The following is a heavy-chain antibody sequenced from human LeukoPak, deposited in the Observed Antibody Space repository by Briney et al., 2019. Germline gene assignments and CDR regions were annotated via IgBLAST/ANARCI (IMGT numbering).Heavy chain of an antibody. D-gene: IGHD2-21*02. CDR1: GGSISSSSYY. Sequence: SETLSLTCTVSGGSISSSSYYWGWIRQPPGKGLEWIGSIYYSGSTNYNPSLKSRVTISVDTSKNQFSLKLSSVTAADTAVYYCVRLLCGGDCYSLSYGMDVWGQGTTVTVSS. V-gene: IGHV4-39*07. CDR2: IYYSGST. CDR3: VRLLCGGDCYSLSYGMDV. J-gene: IGHJ6*02.